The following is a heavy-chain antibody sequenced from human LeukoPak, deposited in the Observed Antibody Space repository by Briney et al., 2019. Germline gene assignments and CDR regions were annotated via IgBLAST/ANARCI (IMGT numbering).Heavy chain of an antibody. CDR2: INHSGST. CDR1: GGSFSGYY. CDR3: ARHLVPAPPFLYYYYGMDV. Sequence: PSETLSLTCAVYGGSFSGYYWSWIRQPPGKGLEWIGEINHSGSTNYNPSLKSRVTISVDTSKNQFSLKLSSVTAADTAVYYCARHLVPAPPFLYYYYGMDVWGQGTTVTVSS. V-gene: IGHV4-34*01. J-gene: IGHJ6*02. D-gene: IGHD2-2*01.